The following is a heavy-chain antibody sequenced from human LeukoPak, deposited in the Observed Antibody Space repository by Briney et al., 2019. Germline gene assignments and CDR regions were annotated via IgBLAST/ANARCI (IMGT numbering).Heavy chain of an antibody. V-gene: IGHV4-30-2*01. CDR1: GGSISSGGYS. Sequence: SQTLSLTCAVSGGSISSGGYSWSWIRQPPGKGLEWIGYIYHSGSTYYNPSLKSRVTISVDTSKNQFSLKLSSVTAADTAVYYCARAPFQSSGWYCDYWGQGTLVTVSS. D-gene: IGHD6-19*01. CDR2: IYHSGST. CDR3: ARAPFQSSGWYCDY. J-gene: IGHJ4*02.